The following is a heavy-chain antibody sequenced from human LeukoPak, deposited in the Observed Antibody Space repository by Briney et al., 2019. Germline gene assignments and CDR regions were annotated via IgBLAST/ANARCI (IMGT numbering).Heavy chain of an antibody. V-gene: IGHV4-4*07. Sequence: SETLSLTCSVSGGSISNYYWSWIRQPAGEGLEWIGRIYPSGSTNYNPSLKSRVTMSIDTSKNQFSLKLSSVTAADTAVYYCARDYYDSGSYPFDYWGQGTLVTVSS. CDR2: IYPSGST. J-gene: IGHJ4*02. D-gene: IGHD3-10*01. CDR1: GGSISNYY. CDR3: ARDYYDSGSYPFDY.